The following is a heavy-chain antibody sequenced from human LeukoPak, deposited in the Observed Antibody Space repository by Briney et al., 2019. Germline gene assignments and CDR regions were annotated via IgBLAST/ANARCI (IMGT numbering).Heavy chain of an antibody. CDR3: AKSQSLLSLGGPFDS. J-gene: IGHJ4*02. CDR2: ISGRGGAT. Sequence: PGGSLRLSCAASGLIFSSYGMSWVRQAPGKGLEWVSGISGRGGATYSADSVKGRLTISRDNSKNTLYLHMNSLRAEDTAIYYCAKSQSLLSLGGPFDSWSQGTLVTVSS. V-gene: IGHV3-23*01. D-gene: IGHD3-16*01. CDR1: GLIFSSYG.